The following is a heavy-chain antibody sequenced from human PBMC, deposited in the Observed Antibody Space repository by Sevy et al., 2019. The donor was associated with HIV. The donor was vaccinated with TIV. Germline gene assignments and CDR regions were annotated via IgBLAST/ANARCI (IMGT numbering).Heavy chain of an antibody. CDR1: GFSLETFW. CDR2: IKSNSDGGTT. J-gene: IGHJ4*02. D-gene: IGHD3-10*01. Sequence: GGSLRLSCAASGFSLETFWIHWVRQAPGKGLEWVGRIKSNSDGGTTDYAAPPEGKLTMSRDDSENKIYLQINNLKIEDTAVYYCATAPGTGYWGQGTLVTVSS. CDR3: ATAPGTGY. V-gene: IGHV3-15*01.